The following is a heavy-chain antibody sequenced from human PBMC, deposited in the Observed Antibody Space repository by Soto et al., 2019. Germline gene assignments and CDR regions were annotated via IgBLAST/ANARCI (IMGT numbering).Heavy chain of an antibody. J-gene: IGHJ4*02. V-gene: IGHV4-34*01. CDR1: GGSFSGYY. D-gene: IGHD3-10*01. CDR2: INHSGST. Sequence: PSETLSLTCAVYGGSFSGYYWSLIRQPPGKGLEWIGEINHSGSTNYNPSLKSRVTISVDTSKNQFSLKLSSVTAADTAVYYCARADYYGSGSYYWGQGTLVTVSS. CDR3: ARADYYGSGSYY.